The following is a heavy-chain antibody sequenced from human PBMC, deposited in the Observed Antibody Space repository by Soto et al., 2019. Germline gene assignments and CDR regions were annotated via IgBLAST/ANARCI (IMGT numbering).Heavy chain of an antibody. CDR2: ITWNSNVI. D-gene: IGHD2-15*01. Sequence: EVQLVESGGGLVQPGRSLRLSCAASGFTFDDYAMHWVRRVPGKGLEWVSSITWNSNVIGHADSVKGRFTISRDNAKNSLYLQMNSLRPEDTALYYCAKGGPDAFCSGGRCYFDYWGQGALVTVSS. V-gene: IGHV3-9*01. CDR3: AKGGPDAFCSGGRCYFDY. J-gene: IGHJ4*02. CDR1: GFTFDDYA.